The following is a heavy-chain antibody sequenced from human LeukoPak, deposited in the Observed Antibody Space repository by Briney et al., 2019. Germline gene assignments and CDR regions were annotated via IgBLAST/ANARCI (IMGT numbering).Heavy chain of an antibody. Sequence: GASVKVSCKASGYTFTSYGISWVRQAPGQGLEWMGWISAYNGNTNYAQKLQGRVTMTRDTSISTAYMELSRLRSDDTAVYYCARPGYSSGWYVDYWGQGTLVTVSS. CDR2: ISAYNGNT. CDR1: GYTFTSYG. D-gene: IGHD6-19*01. J-gene: IGHJ4*02. CDR3: ARPGYSSGWYVDY. V-gene: IGHV1-18*01.